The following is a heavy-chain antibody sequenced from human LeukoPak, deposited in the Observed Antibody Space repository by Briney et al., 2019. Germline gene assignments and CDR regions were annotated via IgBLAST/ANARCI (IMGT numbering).Heavy chain of an antibody. V-gene: IGHV1-18*01. CDR1: GYTFVSYG. J-gene: IGHJ5*02. Sequence: ASVKVSCKASGYTFVSYGISWVRQAPGQGLEWMGWISGYNGKTNYAQNLRDRVTMTTDTSTSTAYMELRSLRSDDTAVYYCARSLAAAGNNWFDPWGQGTLVTVSS. CDR2: ISGYNGKT. D-gene: IGHD6-13*01. CDR3: ARSLAAAGNNWFDP.